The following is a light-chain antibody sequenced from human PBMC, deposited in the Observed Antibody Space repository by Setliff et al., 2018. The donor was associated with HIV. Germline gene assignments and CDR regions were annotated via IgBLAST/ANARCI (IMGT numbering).Light chain of an antibody. V-gene: IGLV2-14*03. CDR3: SAYSSSSTLVR. CDR1: SSDIGSYNY. Sequence: QSVLTQPASVSGSPGQSITISCTGSSSDIGSYNYVSWYQQHPGKAPKLMIYDVSVRPSGVSNRFSGSKSGNTASLTISGLQAEDEADYHCSAYSSSSTLVRFGGGTKGTVL. CDR2: DVS. J-gene: IGLJ2*01.